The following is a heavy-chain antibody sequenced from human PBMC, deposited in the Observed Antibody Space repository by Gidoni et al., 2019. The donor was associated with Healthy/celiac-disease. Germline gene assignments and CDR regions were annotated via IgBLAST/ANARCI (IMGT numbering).Heavy chain of an antibody. CDR3: AAVLLWFGEPIGAFDI. D-gene: IGHD3-10*01. Sequence: QVQLVQSGAEVKKPGASVKVSCKASGYTCTGYYMHWVRQAPGQGLEWMGWINPNSGGTNYAQKFQGRVTMTRDTSISTAYMELSRLRSDDTAVYYCAAVLLWFGEPIGAFDIWGQGTMVTVSS. V-gene: IGHV1-2*02. J-gene: IGHJ3*02. CDR2: INPNSGGT. CDR1: GYTCTGYY.